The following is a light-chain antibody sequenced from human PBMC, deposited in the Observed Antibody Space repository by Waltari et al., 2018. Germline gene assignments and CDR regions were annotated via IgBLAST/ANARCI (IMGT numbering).Light chain of an antibody. CDR3: QQYAGAPYS. V-gene: IGKV3-20*01. CDR2: GVS. J-gene: IGKJ2*03. CDR1: QTVSNSY. Sequence: LLTQSPCTLSLSPGERATLSCRASQTVSNSYLAWYQQKPGQAPRLLIYGVSRRATGIPDRVTGSGSGTDFSLTISGLEPEDFAVYYCQQYAGAPYSFGQGTKLEIK.